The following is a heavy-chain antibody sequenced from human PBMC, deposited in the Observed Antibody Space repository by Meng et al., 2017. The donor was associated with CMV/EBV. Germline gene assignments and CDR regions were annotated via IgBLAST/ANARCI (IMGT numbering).Heavy chain of an antibody. V-gene: IGHV3-30*02. CDR2: IRYDGSNK. D-gene: IGHD3-10*01. Sequence: GESLKISCAASGFTVTSNYMSWVRQAPGKGLEWVAFIRYDGSNKYYADSVKGRFTISRDNSKNTLYLQMNSLRAEDTAVYYCAKGTRLRGSGMDVWGQGTTVTVSS. CDR1: GFTVTSNY. CDR3: AKGTRLRGSGMDV. J-gene: IGHJ6*02.